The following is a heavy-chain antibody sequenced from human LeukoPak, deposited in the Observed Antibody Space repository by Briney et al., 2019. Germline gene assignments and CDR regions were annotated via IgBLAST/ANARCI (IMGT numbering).Heavy chain of an antibody. CDR2: ISGSGGST. V-gene: IGHV3-23*01. D-gene: IGHD4-11*01. CDR3: AKEQAREYSTVNWFDP. J-gene: IGHJ5*02. Sequence: PGGSLRLSCAASGFTLSSHPMSWARQAPGKGLEWVSAISGSGGSTYYADSVKGRFTISRDNSKNTLYLQMNSLRAEDTAVYYCAKEQAREYSTVNWFDPWGQGTLVTVSS. CDR1: GFTLSSHP.